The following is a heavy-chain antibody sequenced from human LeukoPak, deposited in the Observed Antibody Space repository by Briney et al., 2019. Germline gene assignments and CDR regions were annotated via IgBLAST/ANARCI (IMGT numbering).Heavy chain of an antibody. J-gene: IGHJ4*02. CDR2: IYPGDSET. D-gene: IGHD3-10*01. CDR3: ARLGLGSGSSCDY. V-gene: IGHV5-51*01. Sequence: GESLKISCKVSGDNFASYRIGWVRQMLGKGLEWMGFIYPGDSETKNSPSFQGQVTMSADKSISTAYLQWSSLKASDTAIYYCARLGLGSGSSCDYWGQGTLVIVSS. CDR1: GDNFASYR.